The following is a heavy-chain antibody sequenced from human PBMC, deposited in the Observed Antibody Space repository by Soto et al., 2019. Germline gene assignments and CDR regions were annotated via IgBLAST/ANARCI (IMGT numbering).Heavy chain of an antibody. CDR2: IIPIFGTA. J-gene: IGHJ6*02. CDR1: GGTFSSYA. V-gene: IGHV1-69*01. CDR3: ASGIIVVVPAASYYYYGMGV. Sequence: QVQLVQSGAEVKKPGSSVKVSCKASGGTFSSYAISWVRQAPGQGLEWMGGIIPIFGTANYAQKFQGRVTITADESTNTAYMELSSLRSEDTAVYYCASGIIVVVPAASYYYYGMGVWGQGTTVTVSS. D-gene: IGHD2-2*01.